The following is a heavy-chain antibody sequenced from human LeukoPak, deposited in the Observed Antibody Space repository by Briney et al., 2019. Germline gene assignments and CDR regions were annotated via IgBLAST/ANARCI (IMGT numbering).Heavy chain of an antibody. CDR2: IYSGGST. V-gene: IGHV3-53*01. J-gene: IGHJ1*01. Sequence: PGGSLKLSCTASEFTVSSNYMSWVRQAPGKGLEWVSVIYSGGSTYYADSVKGRFTISRDNSQNTLYLQMNSLRAEDTAVYYCAKHGDYSDSSGYYEYFQHWGQGTLVTVSS. CDR1: EFTVSSNY. D-gene: IGHD3-22*01. CDR3: AKHGDYSDSSGYYEYFQH.